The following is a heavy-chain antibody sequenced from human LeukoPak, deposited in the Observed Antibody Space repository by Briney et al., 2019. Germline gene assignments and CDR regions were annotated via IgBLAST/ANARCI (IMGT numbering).Heavy chain of an antibody. CDR1: GYTFTGYY. CDR3: ARGGIPYYYDSSGSPDFDY. V-gene: IGHV1-8*02. CDR2: MNPNSGNT. J-gene: IGHJ4*02. D-gene: IGHD3-22*01. Sequence: ASVKVSCKASGYTFTGYYMHWVRQAPGQGLEWMGWMNPNSGNTGYAQKFQGRVTMTRNTSISTAYMELSSLRSEDTAVYYCARGGIPYYYDSSGSPDFDYWGQGTLVTVSS.